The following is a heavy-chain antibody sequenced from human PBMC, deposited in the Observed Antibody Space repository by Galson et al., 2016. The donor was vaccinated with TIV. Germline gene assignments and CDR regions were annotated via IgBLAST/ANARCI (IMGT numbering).Heavy chain of an antibody. Sequence: QSGAEVKKPGEALRISCNASGYTFTGYGISWVRQAPGHGLEWLGWNSASNGNTNYAQKLQGRVTMTTDTSTITAYMELRSLRSDDTAVYFCARDRRDFLTGCLLDYWGQGTLVTVSS. D-gene: IGHD3/OR15-3a*01. V-gene: IGHV1-18*04. J-gene: IGHJ4*02. CDR1: GYTFTGYG. CDR3: ARDRRDFLTGCLLDY. CDR2: NSASNGNT.